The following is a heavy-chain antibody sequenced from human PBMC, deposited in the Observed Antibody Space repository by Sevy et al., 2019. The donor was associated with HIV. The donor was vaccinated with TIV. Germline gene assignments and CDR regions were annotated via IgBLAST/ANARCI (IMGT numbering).Heavy chain of an antibody. CDR1: EFTFSNYV. D-gene: IGHD1-26*01. J-gene: IGHJ6*03. CDR3: ARDPYSGNYYDYFYHMDV. V-gene: IGHV3-48*01. Sequence: GESLKISCLASEFTFSNYVMNWVRQAPGKGLEWLSYISGGSSTTYYADSVKGRFTISRDNAKNSLYLQMNSLRAEDTAVYYCARDPYSGNYYDYFYHMDVWGKGTTVTVSS. CDR2: ISGGSSTT.